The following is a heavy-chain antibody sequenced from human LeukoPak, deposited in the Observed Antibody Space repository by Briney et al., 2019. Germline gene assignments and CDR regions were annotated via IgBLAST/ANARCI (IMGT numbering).Heavy chain of an antibody. Sequence: ASVKVSCKASGYTFTSYDINWVRQATGQGLEWMGWMNPNSGNTGYAQKFQGRVTMTRNASISTAYMELSSLRSEDTAVYYCARRYLYYYYYYGMDVWGQGTTVTVSS. CDR3: ARRYLYYYYYYGMDV. CDR1: GYTFTSYD. CDR2: MNPNSGNT. V-gene: IGHV1-8*01. J-gene: IGHJ6*02. D-gene: IGHD1-1*01.